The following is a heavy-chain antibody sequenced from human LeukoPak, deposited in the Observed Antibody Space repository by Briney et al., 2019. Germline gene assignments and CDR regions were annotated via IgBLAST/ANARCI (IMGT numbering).Heavy chain of an antibody. J-gene: IGHJ3*01. V-gene: IGHV3-48*02. D-gene: IGHD7-27*01. CDR3: AREDDSWGPNNLDL. CDR2: IDTSGSTM. CDR1: AFTFSDYS. Sequence: TGGSLRLSCAASAFTFSDYSMNWVRQAPGKGLEWISYIDTSGSTMYYADSVMGRFTISRDNAKESLYLQMNSLRDEDTAVYYCAREDDSWGPNNLDLWGQGTMVTVSS.